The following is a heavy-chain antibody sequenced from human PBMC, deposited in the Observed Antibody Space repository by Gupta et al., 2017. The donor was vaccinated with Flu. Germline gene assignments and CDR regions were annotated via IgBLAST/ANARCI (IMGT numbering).Heavy chain of an antibody. J-gene: IGHJ4*02. Sequence: RGYYWSGCRQPPGKGLEWIGEINRSGSTKYNPSLQSRVTISVDTSKSQFSLILTSVTAADTAVYYCARGTYSSSWSSNFDYWGQGTLVTVSS. CDR2: INRSGST. V-gene: IGHV4-34*01. CDR1: RGYY. CDR3: ARGTYSSSWSSNFDY. D-gene: IGHD6-13*01.